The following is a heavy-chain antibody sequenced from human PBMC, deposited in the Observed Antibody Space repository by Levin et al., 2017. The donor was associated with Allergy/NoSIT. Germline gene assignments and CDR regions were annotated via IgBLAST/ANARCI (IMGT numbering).Heavy chain of an antibody. J-gene: IGHJ6*02. D-gene: IGHD3-3*01. CDR3: AREGFGDFGVWDGLDV. CDR1: GFTFSTYD. V-gene: IGHV3-13*01. Sequence: GGSLRLSCEASGFTFSTYDMHWVRQVSGKGLEWVSAIGTAADTYYEDSVKGRFTTSRENAKNSLHLQMTGLGPGDTGVYYCAREGFGDFGVWDGLDVWGQGTAVIVSS. CDR2: IGTAADT.